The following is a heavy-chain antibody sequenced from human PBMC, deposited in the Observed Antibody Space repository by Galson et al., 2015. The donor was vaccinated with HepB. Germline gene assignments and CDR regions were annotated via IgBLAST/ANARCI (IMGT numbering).Heavy chain of an antibody. Sequence: SLRLSCAASGFTFSNAWMNWVRQAPGKGLEWVGRIKNKTDGGTTDYAAPVKGRFTISRDDSKNTLYLQMNSLKTEDTAVYYCTAAGAIPAYYYYGMDVWGQGTTVTVSS. CDR3: TAAGAIPAYYYYGMDV. CDR1: GFTFSNAW. CDR2: IKNKTDGGTT. J-gene: IGHJ6*02. V-gene: IGHV3-15*07. D-gene: IGHD1-26*01.